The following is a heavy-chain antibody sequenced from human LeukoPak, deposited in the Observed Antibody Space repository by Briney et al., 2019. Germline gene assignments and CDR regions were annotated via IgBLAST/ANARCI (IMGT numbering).Heavy chain of an antibody. CDR2: LYSGGST. V-gene: IGHV3-66*01. CDR3: AKDRFSSGYSPGD. Sequence: GGSLRLSCAVAGFTVSTNYMSWVRQAPGKGLEWVSVLYSGGSTYDADSVKGRFTISRDNSKNTLYLQMNSLRAEDTAVYYCAKDRFSSGYSPGDWGQGTLVTVSS. D-gene: IGHD3-22*01. J-gene: IGHJ4*02. CDR1: GFTVSTNY.